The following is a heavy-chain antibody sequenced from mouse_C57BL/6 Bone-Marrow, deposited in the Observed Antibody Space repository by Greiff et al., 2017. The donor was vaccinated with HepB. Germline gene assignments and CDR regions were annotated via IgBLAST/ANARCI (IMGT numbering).Heavy chain of an antibody. V-gene: IGHV3-6*01. D-gene: IGHD2-2*01. CDR2: ISYDGSN. J-gene: IGHJ4*01. Sequence: ESGPGLVKPSQSLSLTCSVTGYSITSGYYWNWIRQFPGNKLEWMGYISYDGSNNYNPSLKNRISITRDTSKNQFFLKLNSVTTEDTATYYCATIYYGYDEEGYYAMDYWGQGTSVTVSS. CDR1: GYSITSGYY. CDR3: ATIYYGYDEEGYYAMDY.